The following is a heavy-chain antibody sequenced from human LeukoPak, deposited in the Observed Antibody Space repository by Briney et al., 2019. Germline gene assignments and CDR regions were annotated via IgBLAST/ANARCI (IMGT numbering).Heavy chain of an antibody. J-gene: IGHJ4*02. CDR3: ARSTALGGFVY. V-gene: IGHV4-30-2*01. D-gene: IGHD3-10*01. CDR2: IYHSGST. Sequence: SETLSLTCAVSGGSISSGGYSWSWIRQPPGKGLEWIGYIYHSGSTYYNPSLKSRVTISVDRSKNQFSLKLSSVTAADTAVYYCARSTALGGFVYWGQGTPVTVSS. CDR1: GGSISSGGYS.